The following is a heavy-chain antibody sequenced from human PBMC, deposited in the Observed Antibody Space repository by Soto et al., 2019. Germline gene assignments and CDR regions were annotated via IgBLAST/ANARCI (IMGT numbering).Heavy chain of an antibody. D-gene: IGHD6-6*01. CDR1: GYSFTSYW. Sequence: GESLKISCKGSGYSFTSYWIGWVRQMPGKGLEWMGIIYPGDFDTRYSPSFQGQVTISADKSNSTAYLQWSSLKASDTAMYYCARGARLRALRNYYYYYGMDVWGQGTTVTVSS. J-gene: IGHJ6*02. V-gene: IGHV5-51*01. CDR3: ARGARLRALRNYYYYYGMDV. CDR2: IYPGDFDT.